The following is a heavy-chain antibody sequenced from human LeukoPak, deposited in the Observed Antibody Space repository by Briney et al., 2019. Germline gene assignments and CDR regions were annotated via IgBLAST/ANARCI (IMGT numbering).Heavy chain of an antibody. CDR2: ISSSSSII. Sequence: HPGGSLRLSCATSGFTFGSYEMNWVRQAPGKGLEWVSYISSSSSIIYYADSVKGRFTISRDNAKNSLYLQMNSLRAEDTAVYYFARNPIVGATTLFHPGGGGTLDRVSS. J-gene: IGHJ5*02. CDR1: GFTFGSYE. D-gene: IGHD1-26*01. V-gene: IGHV3-48*03. CDR3: ARNPIVGATTLFHP.